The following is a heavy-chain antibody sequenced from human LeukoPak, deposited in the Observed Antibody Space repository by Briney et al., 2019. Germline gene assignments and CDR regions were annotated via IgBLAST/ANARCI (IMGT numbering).Heavy chain of an antibody. CDR3: ARSYSGYAPGDY. CDR2: VNNDGSST. V-gene: IGHV3-74*01. Sequence: PGGSLGLSCAASGFTFSSYWMHWVRQAPGKGLVWVSRVNNDGSSTNYADSVKGRLTISRDNAKNTLYLQMNSLRAEDTAVYYCARSYSGYAPGDYWGQGTLVTVSS. J-gene: IGHJ4*02. CDR1: GFTFSSYW. D-gene: IGHD5-12*01.